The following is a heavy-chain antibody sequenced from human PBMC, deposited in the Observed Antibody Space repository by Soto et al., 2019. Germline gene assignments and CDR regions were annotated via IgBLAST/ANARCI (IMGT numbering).Heavy chain of an antibody. Sequence: EVQLVESGGGLVQPGGSLRLSCAASGFTFSSYSMNWVRQAPGKGLEWVSYISSSSSTIYYADSVKGRFTISRDNAKNSLYLQMNSLGDEDTAVYYCARGGYCSSTSCYGGDNWFDPWGQGTLVTVSS. V-gene: IGHV3-48*02. D-gene: IGHD2-2*01. CDR3: ARGGYCSSTSCYGGDNWFDP. CDR2: ISSSSSTI. CDR1: GFTFSSYS. J-gene: IGHJ5*02.